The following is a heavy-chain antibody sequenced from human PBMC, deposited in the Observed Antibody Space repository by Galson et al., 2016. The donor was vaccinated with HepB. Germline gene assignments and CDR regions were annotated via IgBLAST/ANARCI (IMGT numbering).Heavy chain of an antibody. D-gene: IGHD3-10*01. CDR1: GFTFNSYA. V-gene: IGHV3-30-3*01. Sequence: SLRLSCAASGFTFNSYAMHWVRQAPGKGLEWVAVIAYDGSTEYYGDFAKGRFTISRDNSKNTLYLQMNNLRTEDTGIYRCARQVYGLGTYYTAPLDYWGQGTLVTVSS. CDR2: IAYDGSTE. CDR3: ARQVYGLGTYYTAPLDY. J-gene: IGHJ4*02.